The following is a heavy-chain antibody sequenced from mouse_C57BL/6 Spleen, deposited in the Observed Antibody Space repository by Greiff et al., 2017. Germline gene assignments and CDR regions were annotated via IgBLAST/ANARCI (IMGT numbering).Heavy chain of an antibody. V-gene: IGHV1-55*01. J-gene: IGHJ2*01. CDR3: ARDNGSSPYYFDY. CDR2: IYPGSGST. Sequence: QVQLQQPGAELVKPGASVKMSCKASGYTFTSYWITWVKQRPGQGLEWIGDIYPGSGSTNYNEKFKSKATLTVDTSSGTAYMQLSSLTSEDSAVYYCARDNGSSPYYFDYWGQGTTLTVSS. CDR1: GYTFTSYW. D-gene: IGHD1-1*01.